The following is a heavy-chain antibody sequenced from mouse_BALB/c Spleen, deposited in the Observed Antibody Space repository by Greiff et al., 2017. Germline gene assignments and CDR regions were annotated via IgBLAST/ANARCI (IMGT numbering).Heavy chain of an antibody. CDR1: GYTFTSYT. V-gene: IGHV1-4*02. CDR3: AREEGWVRGAMDY. J-gene: IGHJ4*01. CDR2: INPSSGYT. Sequence: VQLQQSAAELARPGASVKMSCKASGYTFTSYTMHWVKQRPGQGLEWIGYINPSSGYTEYNQKFKDKTTLTADKSSSTAYMQLSSLTSEDSAVYYCAREEGWVRGAMDYWGQGTSVTVSS. D-gene: IGHD2-3*01.